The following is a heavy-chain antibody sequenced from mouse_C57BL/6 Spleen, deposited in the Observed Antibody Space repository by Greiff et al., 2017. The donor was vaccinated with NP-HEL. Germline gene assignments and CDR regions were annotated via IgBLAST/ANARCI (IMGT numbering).Heavy chain of an antibody. CDR2: IDPSDSYT. V-gene: IGHV1-69*01. CDR1: GYTFTSYW. D-gene: IGHD1-1*01. CDR3: ARRNYYGSSYLTFDY. J-gene: IGHJ2*01. Sequence: VQLQQPGAELVMPGASVKLSCKASGYTFTSYWMHWVKQRPGQGLEWIGEIDPSDSYTNYNQKFKGKSTLTVDKSSSTAYMQLSSLTSEDSAVYYCARRNYYGSSYLTFDYWGQGTTLTVSS.